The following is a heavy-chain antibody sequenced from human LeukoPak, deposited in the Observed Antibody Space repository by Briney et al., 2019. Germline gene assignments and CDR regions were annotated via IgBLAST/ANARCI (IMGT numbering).Heavy chain of an antibody. D-gene: IGHD4-17*01. CDR3: ARGGGYYGIDY. V-gene: IGHV3-23*01. CDR2: ISNNGGYT. J-gene: IGHJ4*02. Sequence: GGSLRLSCAASGFTFSSSAMSWVRQAPGKGLEWVSAISNNGGYTYYADSVQGRFTISRDNSKSTLCLQMNSLRAEDTAVYFCARGGGYYGIDYWGQGTLVTVSS. CDR1: GFTFSSSA.